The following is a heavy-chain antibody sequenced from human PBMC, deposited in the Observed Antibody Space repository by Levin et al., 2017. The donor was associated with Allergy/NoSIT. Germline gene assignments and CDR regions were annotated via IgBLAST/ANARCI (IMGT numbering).Heavy chain of an antibody. J-gene: IGHJ4*02. CDR2: IYYSGST. D-gene: IGHD3-16*02. V-gene: IGHV4-31*03. CDR3: AGIWGSYRYFDY. CDR1: GGSISSGGYY. Sequence: SETLSLTCTVSGGSISSGGYYWSWIRQHPGKGLEWIGYIYYSGSTYYNPSLKSRVTISVDTSKNQFSLKLSSVTAADTAVYYCAGIWGSYRYFDYWGQGTLVTVSS.